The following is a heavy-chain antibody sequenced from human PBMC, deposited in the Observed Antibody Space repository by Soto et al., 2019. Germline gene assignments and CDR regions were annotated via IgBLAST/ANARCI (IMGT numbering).Heavy chain of an antibody. Sequence: GESLKISCKGSGYSFTSYWISWVRQMPGKGLEWVGRIDPSDSYTNYSPSFQGHVTISADKSISTAYLQWSSLKASDTAMYYCASGVVPAAIQYYYYYGMDVWGQGTTVTVSS. V-gene: IGHV5-10-1*01. CDR3: ASGVVPAAIQYYYYYGMDV. J-gene: IGHJ6*02. CDR2: IDPSDSYT. D-gene: IGHD2-2*02. CDR1: GYSFTSYW.